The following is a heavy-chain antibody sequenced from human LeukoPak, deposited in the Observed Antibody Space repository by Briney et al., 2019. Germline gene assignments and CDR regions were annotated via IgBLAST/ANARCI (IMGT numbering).Heavy chain of an antibody. CDR1: GFTFSSYA. J-gene: IGHJ4*02. V-gene: IGHV3-30-3*01. CDR3: ARGVDTAMVGIVDY. CDR2: ISYDGSNK. Sequence: PGGSLRLSCAASGFTFSSYAMHWVRQAPGKGLEWVAVISYDGSNKYYADSVKGRFTISRDNSKNTLYLQMNSLRAEDAAVYYCARGVDTAMVGIVDYWGQGTLVTVSS. D-gene: IGHD5-18*01.